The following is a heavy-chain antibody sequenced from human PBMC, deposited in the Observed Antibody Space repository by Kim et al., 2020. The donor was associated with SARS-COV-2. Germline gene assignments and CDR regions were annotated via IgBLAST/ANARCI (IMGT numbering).Heavy chain of an antibody. J-gene: IGHJ6*02. V-gene: IGHV3-23*01. Sequence: AGPVKGRFTISRTNTKNTLYLQMNSLRAEDTAVYYCAAMVRGVTMGGMDVWGQGTTVTVSS. D-gene: IGHD3-10*01. CDR3: AAMVRGVTMGGMDV.